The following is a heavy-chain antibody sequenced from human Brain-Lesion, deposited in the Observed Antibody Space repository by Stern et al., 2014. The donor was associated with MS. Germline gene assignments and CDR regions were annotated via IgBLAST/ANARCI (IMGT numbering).Heavy chain of an antibody. CDR1: GGSISSGGYY. CDR2: IFNSGST. D-gene: IGHD2-2*01. CDR3: ARGRVVPGFQYYATDV. V-gene: IGHV4-61*02. J-gene: IGHJ6*02. Sequence: QMQLVQSGPGLVKPSQTLSLSCTVSGGSISSGGYYWSWIRQPAGKGLEWIGRIFNSGSTSSNPSLKSRVTISIDTSKNQFSLRLNPMTAADTAVYYCARGRVVPGFQYYATDVWGQGTTVIVSS.